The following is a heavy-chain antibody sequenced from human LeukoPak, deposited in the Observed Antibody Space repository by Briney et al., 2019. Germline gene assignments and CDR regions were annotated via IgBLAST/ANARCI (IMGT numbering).Heavy chain of an antibody. V-gene: IGHV4-59*12. CDR2: IYYSGST. D-gene: IGHD3-10*01. CDR3: ARDPALLWSNWFDP. CDR1: GGSISSYY. J-gene: IGHJ5*02. Sequence: SETLSLTCTVSGGSISSYYWSWIRQPPGKGLEWIGYIYYSGSTNYNPSLKSRVTISVDTSKNQFSLKLSSVTAADTAVYYCARDPALLWSNWFDPWGQGTLVTVSS.